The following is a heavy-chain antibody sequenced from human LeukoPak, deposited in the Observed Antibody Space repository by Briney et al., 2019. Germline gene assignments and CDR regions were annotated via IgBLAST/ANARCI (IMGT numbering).Heavy chain of an antibody. D-gene: IGHD2-8*01. J-gene: IGHJ4*02. CDR3: ARGLRSLMVYAGDDY. Sequence: GGSLRLSCAASGFTFSNENMNWVRQAPGKGLEWISYISGSGETIFYAPSLKGRFAISRDNAKNSLYLQMSSLRDEDTAVYYCARGLRSLMVYAGDDYWGQGTLVTVSS. CDR1: GFTFSNEN. V-gene: IGHV3-48*02. CDR2: ISGSGETI.